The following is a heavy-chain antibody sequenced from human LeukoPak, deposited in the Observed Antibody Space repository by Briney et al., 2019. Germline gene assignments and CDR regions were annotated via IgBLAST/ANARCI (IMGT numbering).Heavy chain of an antibody. Sequence: GGSLRLSCAASGFTFSDYYMSWIRQAPGKGLEWVSYISSSGNTIYYADSVKGRFTISRDNAKNSLYLQMNSLRAEDTAVYYCASTPYYYDSSGYYRRAEYFQHWGQGTLVTVSS. D-gene: IGHD3-22*01. V-gene: IGHV3-11*01. CDR2: ISSSGNTI. J-gene: IGHJ1*01. CDR3: ASTPYYYDSSGYYRRAEYFQH. CDR1: GFTFSDYY.